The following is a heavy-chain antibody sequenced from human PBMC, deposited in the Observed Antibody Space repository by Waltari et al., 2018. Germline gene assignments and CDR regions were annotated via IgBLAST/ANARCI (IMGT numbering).Heavy chain of an antibody. Sequence: QVQLQQWGAGLLKPSETLSLTCADYGGSFRGYYWSWIRQPPGKGLEWIGEINHSGSTNYNPSLKSRVTISVDTSKNQFSLKLSSVTAADTAVYYCARVSGSSWYGGWFDPWGQGTLVTVSS. J-gene: IGHJ5*02. V-gene: IGHV4-34*01. D-gene: IGHD6-13*01. CDR1: GGSFRGYY. CDR3: ARVSGSSWYGGWFDP. CDR2: INHSGST.